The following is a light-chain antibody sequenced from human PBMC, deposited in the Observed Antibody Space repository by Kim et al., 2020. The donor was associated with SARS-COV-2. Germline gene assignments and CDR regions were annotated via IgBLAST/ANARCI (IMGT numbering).Light chain of an antibody. V-gene: IGLV3-1*01. CDR1: KLGDKY. CDR3: QEWDSSTNWV. Sequence: SYELTQPPSVSVSPGQTASITCSGDKLGDKYACWYQQKPGQSPVLVIYQDSKRPSGIPERFSGSNSGNTATLTISGTQAMDEADYYCQEWDSSTNWVFGGGTQLTVL. CDR2: QDS. J-gene: IGLJ3*02.